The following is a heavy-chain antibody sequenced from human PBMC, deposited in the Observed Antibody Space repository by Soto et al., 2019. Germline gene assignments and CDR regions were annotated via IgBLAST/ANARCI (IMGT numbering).Heavy chain of an antibody. CDR1: GFTFSSYS. CDR2: ISSSSSYI. J-gene: IGHJ4*02. Sequence: PGGSLRLSCAASGFTFSSYSMNWVRQAPGKGREWVSSISSSSSYIYYADSVKGRFTISRDNAKNSLYLQMNSLRAEDTAVYYCARDLLMVRGVIILGLIDYWGQGTLVTVSS. V-gene: IGHV3-21*01. CDR3: ARDLLMVRGVIILGLIDY. D-gene: IGHD3-10*01.